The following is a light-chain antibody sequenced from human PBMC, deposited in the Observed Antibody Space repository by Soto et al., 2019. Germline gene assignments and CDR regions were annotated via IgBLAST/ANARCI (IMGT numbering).Light chain of an antibody. CDR2: AAS. Sequence: EIVLKQSPGTLSLSPGERATLSCRASQSVSSSYLAWYQQKPGQAPRLLIYAASSRATGIPNRFSGSGSGTDFTLSISGLEPEDFAVYYCHHYATSSRTFGQGTKVDIK. J-gene: IGKJ1*01. V-gene: IGKV3-20*01. CDR1: QSVSSSY. CDR3: HHYATSSRT.